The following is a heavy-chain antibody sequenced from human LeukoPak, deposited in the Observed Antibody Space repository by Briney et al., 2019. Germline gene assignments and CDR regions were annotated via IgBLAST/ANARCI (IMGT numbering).Heavy chain of an antibody. CDR2: IYYSGST. CDR1: GGSISSYY. V-gene: IGHV4-59*01. CDR3: ARIGTYYYGSGSYGVDY. J-gene: IGHJ4*02. D-gene: IGHD3-10*01. Sequence: SETLSLTCTVSGGSISSYYWSWIRQPPGKGLEWIGYIYYSGSTNYNPSLKSRVTISVDTSKNQFSLKLSSVTAADTAVYYCARIGTYYYGSGSYGVDYWGQGTLVTVSS.